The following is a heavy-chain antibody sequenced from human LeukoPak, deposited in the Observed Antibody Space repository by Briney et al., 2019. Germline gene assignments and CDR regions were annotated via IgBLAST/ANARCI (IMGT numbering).Heavy chain of an antibody. CDR3: ARQALVVLDY. CDR1: GGSISSYY. D-gene: IGHD3-22*01. V-gene: IGHV4-59*08. J-gene: IGHJ4*02. Sequence: SETLSLTCTVSGGSISSYYWSWIRQPPGKGLEWIGYIYYSGSTNYNPSLKSRVTISVDTSKNQFSLKLSSVTAADTAVYYCARQALVVLDYWGQGTLVTVSS. CDR2: IYYSGST.